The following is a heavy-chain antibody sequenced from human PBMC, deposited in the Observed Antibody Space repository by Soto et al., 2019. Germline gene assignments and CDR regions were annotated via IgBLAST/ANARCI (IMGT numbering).Heavy chain of an antibody. D-gene: IGHD2-15*01. CDR1: GFTFSSYA. CDR2: IRSKANSYAT. CDR3: TIVVVVAASHAFDI. J-gene: IGHJ3*02. V-gene: IGHV3-73*01. Sequence: GGSLRLSCAASGFTFSSYAMHWVRQASGKGLEWVGRIRSKANSYATAYAASVKGRFTISRDDSKNTAYLQMNSLKTEDTAVYYCTIVVVVAASHAFDIWGQGTMVTVSS.